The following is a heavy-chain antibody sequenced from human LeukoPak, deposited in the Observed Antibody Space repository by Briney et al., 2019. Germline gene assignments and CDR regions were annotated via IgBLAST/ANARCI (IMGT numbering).Heavy chain of an antibody. CDR3: ARDRYYCTNGVCSNPLDY. Sequence: GGSLRLSCAASGFTFSRNWMSWVRQAPGKGLEWVANIKQDGSEKYYVDSVKGRFTISRDNAKNSLYLQMNSLRAEDTAVYYCARDRYYCTNGVCSNPLDYWGQGTLVTVSS. J-gene: IGHJ4*02. D-gene: IGHD2-8*01. CDR2: IKQDGSEK. V-gene: IGHV3-7*01. CDR1: GFTFSRNW.